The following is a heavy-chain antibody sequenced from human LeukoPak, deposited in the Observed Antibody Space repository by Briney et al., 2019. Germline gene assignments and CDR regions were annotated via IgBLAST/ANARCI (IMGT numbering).Heavy chain of an antibody. CDR2: ISSSGSTI. V-gene: IGHV3-11*04. J-gene: IGHJ4*02. Sequence: PGGSLRLSCAASEFTFSDYYMSWIRQAPGKGLEWVSYISSSGSTIYYADSVKGRFTISRDNAKNSLYLQMNSLRAEDTAVYYCARGFYVWGSYRSLRGFDYWGQGTLVTVSS. D-gene: IGHD3-16*02. CDR1: EFTFSDYY. CDR3: ARGFYVWGSYRSLRGFDY.